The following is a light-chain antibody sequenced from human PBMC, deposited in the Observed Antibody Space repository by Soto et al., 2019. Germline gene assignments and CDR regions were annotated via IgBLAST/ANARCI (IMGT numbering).Light chain of an antibody. CDR3: QQRSNWRIT. CDR2: DSS. CDR1: QSVSSY. J-gene: IGKJ5*01. Sequence: EIVLTQSPGTLSLSPGERATLSCRASQSVSSYLAWYQQKPGQAPRLLTYDSSNRATGIPARFSGSGSGTDLTLTISSLEPEDFAVYYCQQRSNWRITFGQGTRLENK. V-gene: IGKV3-11*01.